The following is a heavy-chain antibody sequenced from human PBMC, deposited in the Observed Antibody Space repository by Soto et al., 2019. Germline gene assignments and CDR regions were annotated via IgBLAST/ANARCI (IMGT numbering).Heavy chain of an antibody. CDR3: AHRPVVVGAYYFDY. CDR2: IYWDDDK. D-gene: IGHD2-21*01. V-gene: IGHV2-5*02. Sequence: QITLKESGPTLVKPTQTLRLTCMFSGFSLTTSGAAVAWIRQSPGKALEWLALIYWDDDKRYNPSLKSRLTITKDTSKNRVVVTMTNMDPVDTGTYYCAHRPVVVGAYYFDYWGQGTLVTVSS. J-gene: IGHJ4*02. CDR1: GFSLTTSGAA.